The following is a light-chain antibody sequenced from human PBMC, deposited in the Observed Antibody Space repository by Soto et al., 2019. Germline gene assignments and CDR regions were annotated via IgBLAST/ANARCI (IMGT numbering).Light chain of an antibody. CDR3: SSDSGRTTHIL. Sequence: QSALTQPASVSGAPGQSITISCTGSSSDIGGYHYVSWYQQHPGKPPKLVINDVTYRPSGLAYRFSASKSGSTASLTISGLHPEDEDDYYCSSDSGRTTHILFGGGTTLTVL. V-gene: IGLV2-14*01. CDR1: SSDIGGYHY. CDR2: DVT. J-gene: IGLJ2*01.